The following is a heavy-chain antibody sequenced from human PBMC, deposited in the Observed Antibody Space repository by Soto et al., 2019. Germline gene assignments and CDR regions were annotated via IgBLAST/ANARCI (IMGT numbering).Heavy chain of an antibody. Sequence: GASVKVSCKASGYSFSSYGISWVRQAPGQGLEWMGWTSAYNGNTDYAQKFQGRVTMTPDTSTTTAYMELRSLRSDDTAVYYCARERVVRGVPYGMDVWGQGTTVTVSS. J-gene: IGHJ6*02. CDR1: GYSFSSYG. CDR3: ARERVVRGVPYGMDV. CDR2: TSAYNGNT. D-gene: IGHD3-10*01. V-gene: IGHV1-18*01.